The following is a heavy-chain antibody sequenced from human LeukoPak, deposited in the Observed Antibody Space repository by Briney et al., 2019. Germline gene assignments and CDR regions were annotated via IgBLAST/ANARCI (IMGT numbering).Heavy chain of an antibody. V-gene: IGHV4-39*01. CDR2: IYYSGST. Sequence: SETLSLTCTVSGGSISSSSYYWGWIRQPPGKGLEWIGSIYYSGSTYYNPSLKSRVTISVDTSKNQFSLKLSSVTAADTAVYYCVGAPVAGYFDYWGQGTLVTVSS. J-gene: IGHJ4*02. CDR3: VGAPVAGYFDY. CDR1: GGSISSSSYY. D-gene: IGHD6-19*01.